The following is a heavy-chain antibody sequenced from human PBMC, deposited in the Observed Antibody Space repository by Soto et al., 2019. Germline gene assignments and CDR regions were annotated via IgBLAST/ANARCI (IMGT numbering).Heavy chain of an antibody. CDR1: GFTFSSYS. Sequence: EMQLVESGGGLVKPGGSLRLSCAASGFTFSSYSMNWVRQVPGKGLELVSSISSSSTYIYYADSVKGRFTISRDNAKNSLYLQMNSVRAEDTALYYCVRDLPNMQGEALWGQGTLVTVSS. CDR3: VRDLPNMQGEAL. J-gene: IGHJ4*02. V-gene: IGHV3-21*01. CDR2: ISSSSTYI. D-gene: IGHD3-16*01.